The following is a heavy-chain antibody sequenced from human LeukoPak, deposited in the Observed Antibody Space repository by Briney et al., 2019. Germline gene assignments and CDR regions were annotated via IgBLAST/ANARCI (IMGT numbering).Heavy chain of an antibody. Sequence: PSQTLSLTCTVSGGFISSGSYYWSWIRQPAGKGLEWIGRIYTSGSTNYNPSLKSRVTISVDTSKNQFSLKLSSVTAADTAVYYCARGEAMSYYVTPDAFDIWGQGTMVTVSS. CDR3: ARGEAMSYYVTPDAFDI. J-gene: IGHJ3*02. V-gene: IGHV4-61*02. D-gene: IGHD1-26*01. CDR1: GGFISSGSYY. CDR2: IYTSGST.